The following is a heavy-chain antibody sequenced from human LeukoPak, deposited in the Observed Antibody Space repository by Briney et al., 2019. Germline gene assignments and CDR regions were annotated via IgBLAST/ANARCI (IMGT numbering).Heavy chain of an antibody. V-gene: IGHV3-48*04. J-gene: IGHJ6*02. Sequence: GGSLRLSCAASGFTFSSYSMNWVRQAPGKGLEWVSYISSSSSTIYYADSVKGRFTISRDNAKNSLYLQMNSLRAEDTAVYYCAGGLGITMVRGVPMDVWGQGTTVTVSS. CDR1: GFTFSSYS. CDR3: AGGLGITMVRGVPMDV. CDR2: ISSSSSTI. D-gene: IGHD3-10*01.